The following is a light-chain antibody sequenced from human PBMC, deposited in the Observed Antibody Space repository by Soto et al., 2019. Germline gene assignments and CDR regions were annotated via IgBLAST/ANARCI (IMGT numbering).Light chain of an antibody. CDR2: DAS. CDR3: QQRSQCPPEGT. CDR1: QSVRSF. J-gene: IGKJ3*01. Sequence: EIVLTQSPATLSLSPGESATLSCRASQSVRSFLAWYQQKPGLPPRLLIYDASKRATGIPARCTGSGSGRDFNLTISSLEPEDFAVYYCQQRSQCPPEGTFGPGTKVDIK. V-gene: IGKV3-11*02.